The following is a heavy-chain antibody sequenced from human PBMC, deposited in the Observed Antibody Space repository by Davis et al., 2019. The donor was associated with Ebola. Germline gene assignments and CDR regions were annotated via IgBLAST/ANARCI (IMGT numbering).Heavy chain of an antibody. CDR1: GYTFTGYY. J-gene: IGHJ5*02. CDR3: ARREPDCSSTSCHNWFDP. CDR2: INPNSGGT. D-gene: IGHD2-2*01. Sequence: ASVKVSCKASGYTFTGYYMHWVRQAPGQGLEWMGRINPNSGGTNYAQKFQGRVTMTRDTSISTAYMELSRLRSDDTAVYYCARREPDCSSTSCHNWFDPWGQGTLVTVSS. V-gene: IGHV1-2*06.